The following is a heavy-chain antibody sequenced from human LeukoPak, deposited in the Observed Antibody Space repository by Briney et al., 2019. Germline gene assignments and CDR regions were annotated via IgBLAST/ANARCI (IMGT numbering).Heavy chain of an antibody. CDR2: INHSGST. CDR3: ARALYSDTSLDP. CDR1: GGSFSGYY. J-gene: IGHJ5*02. V-gene: IGHV4-34*01. Sequence: SETLSLTCAVYGGSFSGYYWSWIRQPPGKGLEWIGEINHSGSTNYNPSLKSRVTISVDTSKNQFSLKLSSVTAADTAVYYCARALYSDTSLDPWGQGTLVTVSS. D-gene: IGHD3-3*01.